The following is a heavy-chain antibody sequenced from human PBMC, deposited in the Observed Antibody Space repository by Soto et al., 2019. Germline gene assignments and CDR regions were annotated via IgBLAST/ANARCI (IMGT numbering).Heavy chain of an antibody. V-gene: IGHV1-69*13. CDR3: ARDPTRYSYGNFDY. Sequence: ASVKVSCKASGGTFSSYAISWVRQAPGQGLEWMGGIIPIFGTANYAQKFQGRVTITADESTSTAYMELSSLRSEDTAVYYCARDPTRYSYGNFDYWGQGTLVTVSS. D-gene: IGHD5-18*01. CDR1: GGTFSSYA. CDR2: IIPIFGTA. J-gene: IGHJ4*02.